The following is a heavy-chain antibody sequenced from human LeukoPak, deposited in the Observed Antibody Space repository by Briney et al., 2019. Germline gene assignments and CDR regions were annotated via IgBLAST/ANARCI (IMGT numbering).Heavy chain of an antibody. Sequence: SETLSITCAVTGGSISSSNWWSWVRQPPGKGLEWIGEIYHSGSTNYNPSFKSRVTISVDKSKNQFSLNLSSVTAADTAVYYCARQGPPAATWFDPWGQGTLVTVSS. CDR3: ARQGPPAATWFDP. CDR1: GGSISSSNW. CDR2: IYHSGST. V-gene: IGHV4-4*02. J-gene: IGHJ5*02. D-gene: IGHD2-2*01.